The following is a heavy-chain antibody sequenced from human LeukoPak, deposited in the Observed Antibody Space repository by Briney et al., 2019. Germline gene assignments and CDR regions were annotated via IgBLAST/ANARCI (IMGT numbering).Heavy chain of an antibody. D-gene: IGHD1-26*01. CDR3: ARGDSGSYYYFDY. CDR1: GGSFSGYY. Sequence: PSETLSLTCAVYGGSFSGYYWSWIRQPPGKGLEWIASIYYSGRTYYNPSLKSRVTISVDTSKNQFSLKLSSVTAADTAVYSCARGDSGSYYYFDYWGQGTLVTVSS. J-gene: IGHJ4*02. V-gene: IGHV4-34*01. CDR2: IYYSGRT.